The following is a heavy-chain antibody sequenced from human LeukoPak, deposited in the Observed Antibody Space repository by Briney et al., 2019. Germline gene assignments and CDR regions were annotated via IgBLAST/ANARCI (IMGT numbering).Heavy chain of an antibody. Sequence: GASLRLSCTASRFIFSTYWMHWVRQDPGEWLVWLSSIYTSGTPTRYADSVKGRFTISRDNAKNTLYLQMDSLRAEDTGVYYCVSLTTATGESAFDIWGQGTMVTVSS. V-gene: IGHV3-74*01. CDR1: RFIFSTYW. CDR3: VSLTTATGESAFDI. D-gene: IGHD4-17*01. J-gene: IGHJ3*02. CDR2: IYTSGTPT.